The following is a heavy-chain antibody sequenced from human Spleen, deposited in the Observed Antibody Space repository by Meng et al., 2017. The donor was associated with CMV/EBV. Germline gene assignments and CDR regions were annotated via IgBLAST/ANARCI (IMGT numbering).Heavy chain of an antibody. CDR2: ISYDGSNK. CDR3: AREGSSLLDY. Sequence: GESLKISCAASGFTFSSYSMNWVRQAPGKGLEWVAVISYDGSNKYYADSVKGRFTISRDNSKNTLYLQMNSLRAEDTAVYYCAREGSSLLDYWGQGTLVTVSS. D-gene: IGHD6-19*01. CDR1: GFTFSSYS. V-gene: IGHV3-30*03. J-gene: IGHJ4*02.